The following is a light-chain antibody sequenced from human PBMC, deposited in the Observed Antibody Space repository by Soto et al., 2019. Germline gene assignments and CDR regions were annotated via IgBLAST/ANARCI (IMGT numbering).Light chain of an antibody. J-gene: IGKJ1*01. V-gene: IGKV3-15*01. Sequence: DIVMTQSPATLSVSPGERATLSCRASQSVSSNLAWYQHKPGQAPRLLIFGASTRATGIPARFSGSGSGTEFTLTISSLQSEDFGVYYCQHYNTWPPCLFGQGTKVEIK. CDR3: QHYNTWPPCL. CDR1: QSVSSN. CDR2: GAS.